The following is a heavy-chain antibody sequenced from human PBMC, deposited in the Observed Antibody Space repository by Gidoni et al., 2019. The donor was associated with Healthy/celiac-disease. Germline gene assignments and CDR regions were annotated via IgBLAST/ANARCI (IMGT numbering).Heavy chain of an antibody. CDR3: ARMRGNLDY. J-gene: IGHJ4*02. CDR1: GLTVSSNY. CDR2: IYSAGST. Sequence: EVQLVESGGGLVQPGGSMRLSCAASGLTVSSNYMIWVRQAPGKGLGWVSVIYSAGSTYYADSVKGIFTISIDNSKNTGYLQMNNLRAEDTAVYYCARMRGNLDYWGQGTLITVSA. V-gene: IGHV3-66*01.